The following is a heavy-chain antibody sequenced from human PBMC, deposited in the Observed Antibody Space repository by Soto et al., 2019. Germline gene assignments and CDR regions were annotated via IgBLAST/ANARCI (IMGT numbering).Heavy chain of an antibody. D-gene: IGHD1-1*01. CDR2: IYPGDSAT. CDR1: GYTFDSNW. Sequence: GESLKISCQASGYTFDSNWIGWVRQMPGKGLEWMGIIYPGDSATRYSPSFQGQVTISADRSFKIAYLQWRSLQASDTAMYYCARLLDSWDEPHYFDSWGQGTTVTVSS. J-gene: IGHJ4*02. CDR3: ARLLDSWDEPHYFDS. V-gene: IGHV5-51*01.